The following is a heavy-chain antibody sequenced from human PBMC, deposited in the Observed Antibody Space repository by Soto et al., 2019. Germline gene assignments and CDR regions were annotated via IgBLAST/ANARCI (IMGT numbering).Heavy chain of an antibody. CDR1: GFTFSSYA. CDR3: AKGAADGSYYYYGMDV. Sequence: GGSLRLSCTASGFTFSSYAMSWVRQAPGKGLEWVSAISGGGGSTYYADSVKGRFTISRDNSKNTLYLQMNSLRAEDTAVYYCAKGAADGSYYYYGMDVWGQGTTVTVSS. CDR2: ISGGGGST. V-gene: IGHV3-23*01. J-gene: IGHJ6*02. D-gene: IGHD6-13*01.